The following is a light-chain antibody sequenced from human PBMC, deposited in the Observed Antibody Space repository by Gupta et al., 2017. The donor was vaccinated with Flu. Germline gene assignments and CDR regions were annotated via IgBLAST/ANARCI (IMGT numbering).Light chain of an antibody. V-gene: IGKV3-11*01. CDR3: QQRSNWPPGFT. J-gene: IGKJ2*01. Sequence: EIVLTQSPATLSLSPGERATLSCRASQSVGSLLAWYQQRPGQAPRLLIYDASNRATGIPARFSGTGSGTDFTLTISSLGPEDFAVYYCQQRSNWPPGFTFGQGTKLEIK. CDR1: QSVGSL. CDR2: DAS.